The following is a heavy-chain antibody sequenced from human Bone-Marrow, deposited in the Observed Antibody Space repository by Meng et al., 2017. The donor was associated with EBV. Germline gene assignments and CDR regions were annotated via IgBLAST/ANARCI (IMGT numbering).Heavy chain of an antibody. CDR3: ARDISGTIDY. Sequence: QGQLAEAGPGLVEPSGTLSLTVCVPGGSISSSNWWSWVRQPPGKGLEWIGEIDHSGSTNYNPSLKSRVTISIDKSKNQFSLKLSSVTAADTAVYYCARDISGTIDYWGQGTLVTVSS. J-gene: IGHJ4*02. CDR1: GGSISSSNW. D-gene: IGHD3-10*01. CDR2: IDHSGST. V-gene: IGHV4-4*02.